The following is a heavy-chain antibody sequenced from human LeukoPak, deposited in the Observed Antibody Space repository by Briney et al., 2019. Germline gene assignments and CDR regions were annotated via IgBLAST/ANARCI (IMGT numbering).Heavy chain of an antibody. CDR3: ARETYYYGMDV. V-gene: IGHV4-59*01. CDR2: IYYSGST. CDR1: GGSISSYY. Sequence: PSETLSLTCTVSGGSISSYYWSWIRQPPGKGPEWIGYIYYSGSTNYNPSLESRVTMSVDTSKNQFSLKLSSVTAADTAVFYCARETYYYGMDVWGQGTTVTVSS. J-gene: IGHJ6*02.